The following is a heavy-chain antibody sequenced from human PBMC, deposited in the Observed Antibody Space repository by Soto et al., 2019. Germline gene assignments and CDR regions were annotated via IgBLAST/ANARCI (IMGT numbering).Heavy chain of an antibody. V-gene: IGHV1-69*13. Sequence: GASVKVSCKASGGTFSSYAISWVRQAPGQGLEWMGGIIPIFGTANYAQKFQGRVTITADESTSTAYMELSSLRSEDTAVYYCARDGPYCGGDCYSGFQSYFDYWGQGTLVXVSS. CDR1: GGTFSSYA. CDR3: ARDGPYCGGDCYSGFQSYFDY. CDR2: IIPIFGTA. J-gene: IGHJ4*02. D-gene: IGHD2-21*02.